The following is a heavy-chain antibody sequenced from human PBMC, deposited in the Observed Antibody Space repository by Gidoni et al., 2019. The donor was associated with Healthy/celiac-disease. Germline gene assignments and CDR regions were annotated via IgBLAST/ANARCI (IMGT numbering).Heavy chain of an antibody. J-gene: IGHJ4*02. V-gene: IGHV4-39*01. CDR2: IYYSGST. Sequence: QLQLQESGPGLVKPSETLSLTCTVSGGSLRSSSYYWGWIRQPPGKGLEWIGSIYYSGSTYYNPSLKSRVTISVDTSKNQFSLKLSSVTAADTAVYYCAVSLTYYDFWSGYSTFGFDYWGQGTLVTVSS. D-gene: IGHD3-3*01. CDR1: GGSLRSSSYY. CDR3: AVSLTYYDFWSGYSTFGFDY.